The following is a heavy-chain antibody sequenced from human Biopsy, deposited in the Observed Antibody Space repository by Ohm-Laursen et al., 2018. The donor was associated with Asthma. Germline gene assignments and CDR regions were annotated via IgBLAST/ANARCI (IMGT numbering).Heavy chain of an antibody. CDR3: ARDFTIGSGSPFHF. V-gene: IGHV3-21*01. D-gene: IGHD3-10*01. CDR2: ISSLSRYK. Sequence: SLRLSCAASGFDFSDYTMNWVRQAPGEGLEWVSSISSLSRYKYYSDSLRGRVTISRDNAKSSLHLQMSSLRAEDTAVYFCARDFTIGSGSPFHFWGPGTLVTVSS. CDR1: GFDFSDYT. J-gene: IGHJ4*01.